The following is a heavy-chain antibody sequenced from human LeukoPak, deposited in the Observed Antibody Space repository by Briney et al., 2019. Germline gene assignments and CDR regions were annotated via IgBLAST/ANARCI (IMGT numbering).Heavy chain of an antibody. J-gene: IGHJ4*02. CDR3: AREVPNLDYFDY. CDR2: MSSSGSTI. Sequence: PGGSLRLSCAASGFTFNDYYMSWIRQAPGKGLEWVSYMSSSGSTIYYADSVKGRFTISRDNAKNSLYLQMNSLRAEDTAVYYCAREVPNLDYFDYWGQGTLVTVSS. CDR1: GFTFNDYY. V-gene: IGHV3-11*04.